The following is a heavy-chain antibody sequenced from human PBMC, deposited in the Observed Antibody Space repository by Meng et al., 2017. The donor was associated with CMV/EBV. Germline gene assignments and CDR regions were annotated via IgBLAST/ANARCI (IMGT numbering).Heavy chain of an antibody. CDR2: INHSGST. V-gene: IGHV4-34*01. D-gene: IGHD5-12*01. CDR1: GGSFSGHY. J-gene: IGHJ4*02. CDR3: ARGSWVYSDDDETTGLDY. Sequence: SLTCAPYGGSFSGHYWSLIRQPPGKGLEWIGEINHSGSTNYNPSLKSRVTISVDASKNQFSLKLTSVTAADTAVYYCARGSWVYSDDDETTGLDYWGPGTLVTVSS.